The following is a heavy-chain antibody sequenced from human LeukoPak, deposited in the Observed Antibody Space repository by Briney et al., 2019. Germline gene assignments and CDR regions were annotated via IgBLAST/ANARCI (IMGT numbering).Heavy chain of an antibody. D-gene: IGHD3-10*01. CDR2: IHHSGST. CDR3: ARGVRGIMVRGAITDLNWFDP. V-gene: IGHV4-30-4*01. Sequence: SETLSLTRTVSGGSISSGDYYWTWIRQPPGKGLEWIGYIHHSGSTHYKASLKSRLTISLDTSRNQFSLRLTSVTAADSAVYFCARGVRGIMVRGAITDLNWFDPWGQGTLVAVSS. CDR1: GGSISSGDYY. J-gene: IGHJ5*02.